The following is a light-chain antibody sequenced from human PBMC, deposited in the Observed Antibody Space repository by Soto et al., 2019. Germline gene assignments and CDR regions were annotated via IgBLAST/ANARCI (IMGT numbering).Light chain of an antibody. CDR3: GSSAPSRTFV. CDR2: EGG. V-gene: IGLV2-23*01. CDR1: SSVVGSYRF. Sequence: QSVLTQPASVSGSPGQSITISCTGSSSVVGSYRFASWYQHHPGKVPKLIIYEGGKRPSGVSNRFSGSEPGNTASLTISGLQAEDEADYYCGSSAPSRTFVFGTGTKVTVL. J-gene: IGLJ1*01.